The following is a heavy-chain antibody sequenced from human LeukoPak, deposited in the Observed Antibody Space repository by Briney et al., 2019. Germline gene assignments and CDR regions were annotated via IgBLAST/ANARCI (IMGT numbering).Heavy chain of an antibody. CDR3: AIQTVGAYDP. CDR2: IIPIFGTA. D-gene: IGHD1-26*01. J-gene: IGHJ5*02. Sequence: SVTVSCKASGGTFSNYAISWVRQAPGQGLEWMGGIIPIFGTANYAQKFQGRVTITADESTSTAYMELSSLRSEDTAVYYCAIQTVGAYDPWGQGTLVTVSS. V-gene: IGHV1-69*13. CDR1: GGTFSNYA.